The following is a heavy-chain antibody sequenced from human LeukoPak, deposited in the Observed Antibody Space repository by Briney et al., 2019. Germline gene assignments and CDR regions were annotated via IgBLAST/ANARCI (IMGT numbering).Heavy chain of an antibody. Sequence: ASVKVSCKASGYTFSDHHILWVRQAPGQGLEWMGWIHPNGHDTKYAQKFQGRMTMTTDTSISTAYMELNRVPSGDTAVYYCSGHYGPGPVWGQGTLITASS. CDR1: GYTFSDHH. CDR3: SGHYGPGPV. V-gene: IGHV1-2*02. J-gene: IGHJ4*02. CDR2: IHPNGHDT. D-gene: IGHD3-10*01.